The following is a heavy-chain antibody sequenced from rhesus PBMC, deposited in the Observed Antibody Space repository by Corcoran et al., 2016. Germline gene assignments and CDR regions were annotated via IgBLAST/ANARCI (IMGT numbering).Heavy chain of an antibody. J-gene: IGHJ3*01. CDR2: IKSGVGST. Sequence: EVQLVETGGGLVQPGGSLKLSCAASGFTFSSYGMSGVRPAQGKWLEGVLAIKSGVGSTYYADSVKGRFTISRDYSKNTLSLQMNSLRAEDTAVYYCAKDHEGDVDPGFDFWGQGLRVTVSS. V-gene: IGHV3S5*01. D-gene: IGHD5-42*01. CDR1: GFTFSSYG. CDR3: AKDHEGDVDPGFDF.